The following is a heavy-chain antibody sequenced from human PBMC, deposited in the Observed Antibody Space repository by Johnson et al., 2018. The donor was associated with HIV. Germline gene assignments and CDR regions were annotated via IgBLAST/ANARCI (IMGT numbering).Heavy chain of an antibody. CDR2: ISHDGINK. Sequence: QVQLVESGGGVVQPGRSLRLSCAASGFTFSNYAMHWVRQAPGKGLEWVTLISHDGINKYYVDSVKGRFTISRDNSKNTLFLQMGSLRAEDMAVYYCARRAHDAFDIWGQGTMVTVSS. J-gene: IGHJ3*02. V-gene: IGHV3-30*14. CDR3: ARRAHDAFDI. CDR1: GFTFSNYA.